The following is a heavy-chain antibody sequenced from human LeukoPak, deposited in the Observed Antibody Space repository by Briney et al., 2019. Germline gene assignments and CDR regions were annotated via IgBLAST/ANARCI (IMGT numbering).Heavy chain of an antibody. J-gene: IGHJ6*02. D-gene: IGHD3-3*01. Sequence: APVKVSCKASGYTFTGYYMHWVRQAPGQGLEWMGWINPNSGGTNYAQKFQGRVNMTRDTSISTAYMELSRLRSDDTAVYYCARDITPVYYDFWSGYSDYYYGMDVWGQGTTVTVSS. CDR2: INPNSGGT. CDR1: GYTFTGYY. CDR3: ARDITPVYYDFWSGYSDYYYGMDV. V-gene: IGHV1-2*02.